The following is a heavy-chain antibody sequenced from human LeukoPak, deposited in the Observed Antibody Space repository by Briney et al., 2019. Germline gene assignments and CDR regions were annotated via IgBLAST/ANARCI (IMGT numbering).Heavy chain of an antibody. Sequence: GASVKVSCKASGYTFTGYYMHWVRQAPGQGLEWMGGIIPIFGTANYAQKFQGRVTITTDESTSTAYMELSSLRSEDTAVYYCASLAIFGVVLFKNYYFDYWGQGTLVTVSS. D-gene: IGHD3-3*01. CDR2: IIPIFGTA. CDR1: GYTFTGYY. V-gene: IGHV1-69*05. J-gene: IGHJ4*02. CDR3: ASLAIFGVVLFKNYYFDY.